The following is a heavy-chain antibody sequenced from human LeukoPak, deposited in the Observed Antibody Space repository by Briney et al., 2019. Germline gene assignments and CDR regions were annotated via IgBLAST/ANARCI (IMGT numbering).Heavy chain of an antibody. J-gene: IGHJ4*02. D-gene: IGHD3-10*01. CDR1: GYTFTGYN. V-gene: IGHV1-2*02. CDR3: AREPPRGRGSYYFDY. Sequence: ASVKVSCKPSGYTFTGYNMHWVRQAPGQGLEWMGWINPNSGATNYAQKFQGRVAVTRDTSINTAYMELSRLRSDDTAVYYCAREPPRGRGSYYFDYWGQGTLVTVSS. CDR2: INPNSGAT.